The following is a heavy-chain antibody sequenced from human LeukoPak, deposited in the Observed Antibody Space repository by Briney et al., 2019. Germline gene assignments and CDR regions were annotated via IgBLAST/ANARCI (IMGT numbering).Heavy chain of an antibody. Sequence: GSLRLSCAASGLTFSNYAMSWVRQAPGKGLEWVSSITGGGDDTYYTDSVKGRFTISRDNSKNTLFLQINSLRAEDTAVYYCAKESGFGELSHGDDAFDIWGQGTMVTVSS. V-gene: IGHV3-23*01. CDR2: ITGGGDDT. CDR1: GLTFSNYA. J-gene: IGHJ3*02. CDR3: AKESGFGELSHGDDAFDI. D-gene: IGHD3-10*01.